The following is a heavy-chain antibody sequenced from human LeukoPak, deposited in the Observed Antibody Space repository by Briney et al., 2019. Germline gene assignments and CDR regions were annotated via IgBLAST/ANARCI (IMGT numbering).Heavy chain of an antibody. CDR2: ISWNSGSI. V-gene: IGHV3-9*01. D-gene: IGHD5-24*01. J-gene: IGHJ4*02. CDR3: ARWHRAYFDY. Sequence: GGSLRLSCAASGFTLDDYAMHWVRQAPGKGLEWVSGISWNSGSIGYADSVKGRFTISRDNAKNSLYLQMNSLRAGDTAVYYCARWHRAYFDYWGQGTLVTVSS. CDR1: GFTLDDYA.